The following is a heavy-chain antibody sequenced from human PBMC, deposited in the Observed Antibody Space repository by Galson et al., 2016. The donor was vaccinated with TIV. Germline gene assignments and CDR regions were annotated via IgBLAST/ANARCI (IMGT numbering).Heavy chain of an antibody. J-gene: IGHJ4*02. CDR1: GYSFTSYS. CDR3: ARASFGSGTYYHYFDF. V-gene: IGHV1-18*01. Sequence: SVKVSCKVSGYSFTSYSISWVRQAPGQGLEWMGWISGYNGKTNHAQKFQGRLTMTTDTPTTTAYMELRSLRSDDTAVYYCARASFGSGTYYHYFDFWGPGILVTVSS. D-gene: IGHD3-10*01. CDR2: ISGYNGKT.